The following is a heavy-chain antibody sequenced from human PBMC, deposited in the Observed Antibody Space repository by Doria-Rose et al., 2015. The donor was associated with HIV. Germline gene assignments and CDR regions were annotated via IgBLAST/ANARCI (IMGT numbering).Heavy chain of an antibody. V-gene: IGHV4-30-4*01. CDR2: ISSSGTT. D-gene: IGHD3-10*01. Sequence: QVQLQEPGPGLVRPSQTLSLTCTVSGDSISSGDPFWSWIRQPPGKGPEWIGYISSSGTTYYYSSLRGRLTISLDASKNQFSLNLNSVTAADTAVYYCARARNYGFPHFFDFWGQGTLVTVSS. CDR1: GDSISSGDPF. CDR3: ARARNYGFPHFFDF. J-gene: IGHJ4*02.